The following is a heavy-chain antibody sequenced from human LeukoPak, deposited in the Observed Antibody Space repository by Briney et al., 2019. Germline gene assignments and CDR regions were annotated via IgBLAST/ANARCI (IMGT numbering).Heavy chain of an antibody. V-gene: IGHV1-18*01. D-gene: IGHD6-13*01. CDR2: ISAYNGNT. Sequence: ASVNVSCKASGGTFSSYAISWVRQAPGQGLEWMGWISAYNGNTNYAQKLQGRVTMTTDTSTSTAYMELRSLRSDDTAVYYCARVGLGSSWYGDAFDIWGQGTMVTVSS. J-gene: IGHJ3*02. CDR1: GGTFSSYA. CDR3: ARVGLGSSWYGDAFDI.